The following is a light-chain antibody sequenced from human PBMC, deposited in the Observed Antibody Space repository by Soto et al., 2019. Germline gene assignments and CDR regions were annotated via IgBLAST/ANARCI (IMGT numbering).Light chain of an antibody. CDR1: SSDVGSYDL. Sequence: QSVLTQPASVSGSPGQSITISCTGTSSDVGSYDLVSWYQHHPGTAPKLILYEVTKRPSGVSNRFSGSKSGNTASLTISGLQTEDDSHYYCSSYANGNTLLFGGGTKLTVL. V-gene: IGLV2-23*02. CDR2: EVT. J-gene: IGLJ2*01. CDR3: SSYANGNTLL.